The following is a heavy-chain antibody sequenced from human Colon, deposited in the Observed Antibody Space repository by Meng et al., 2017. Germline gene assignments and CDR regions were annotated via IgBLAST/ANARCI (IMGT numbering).Heavy chain of an antibody. CDR1: GFRFSDFS. CDR2: ISSSGNII. J-gene: IGHJ4*02. CDR3: TRSRPTSRAC. D-gene: IGHD6-13*01. V-gene: IGHV3-21*01. Sequence: VEAGGGLVKPGGSLRLSCVASGFRFSDFSMTWGRQAPGKGLEWVSSISSSGNIIHYADSVRGRLIISRDNAKESVHLQMNDLRVEDTAMYYCTRSRPTSRACWGQGTLVTVSS.